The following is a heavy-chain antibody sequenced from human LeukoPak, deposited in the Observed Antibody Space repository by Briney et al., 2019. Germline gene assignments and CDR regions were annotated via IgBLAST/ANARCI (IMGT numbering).Heavy chain of an antibody. CDR1: GFTVSNNY. V-gene: IGHV3-23*01. D-gene: IGHD5-18*01. CDR3: AKVAGYSYVGVYYFDY. J-gene: IGHJ4*02. CDR2: ISGSGGST. Sequence: PGGSLTLSCAASGFTVSNNYMRWVRQAPGKGLEWVSAISGSGGSTYYADSVKGRFTISRDNSKNTLYLQMNSLRAEDTAVYYCAKVAGYSYVGVYYFDYWGQGTLVTVSS.